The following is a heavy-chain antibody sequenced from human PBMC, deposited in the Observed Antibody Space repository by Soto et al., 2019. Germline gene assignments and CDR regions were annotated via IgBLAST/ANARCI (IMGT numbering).Heavy chain of an antibody. J-gene: IGHJ4*02. CDR2: IYYRGNA. V-gene: IGHV4-39*01. D-gene: IGHD1-26*01. CDR1: DDSINSDKYY. CDR3: ARHAVGELSYFDY. Sequence: SETLSLTCSVSDDSINSDKYYWGWIRQPPGKGLEWIGSIYYRGNAYYNPSLQTRVTISLDKSKSQFSLKLNSVTAADTAVYFCARHAVGELSYFDYWGQGTLVTVSS.